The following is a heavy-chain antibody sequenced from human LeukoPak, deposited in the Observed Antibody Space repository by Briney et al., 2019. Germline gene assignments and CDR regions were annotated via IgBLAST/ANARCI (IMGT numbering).Heavy chain of an antibody. CDR3: ASDGRWRKEGYRYYGVDV. J-gene: IGHJ6*02. CDR1: VFLLDVCD. V-gene: IGHV3-43*02. D-gene: IGHD5-24*01. Sequence: GGPLTLPCTPCVFLLDVCDVLGPRHVRGKAVEWVSYISGDGGGTYYADSVNGRFTNSRDNSKNYLYLQMNSLGTDDSAFYHCASDGRWRKEGYRYYGVDVWGQGTTVTVSS. CDR2: ISGDGGGT.